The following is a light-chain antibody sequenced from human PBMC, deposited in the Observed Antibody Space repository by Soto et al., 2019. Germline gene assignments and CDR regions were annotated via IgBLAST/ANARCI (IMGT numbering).Light chain of an antibody. Sequence: EIVMTQSPATLSMSPGERATLSCRASQSVSSNLAWFQQKPGQAPRLLIYGASTRATGIPARFSGSGSGTEFTLTIGSLQSEDFAVYYCQQYSNWPRTFGQGTKVEIK. J-gene: IGKJ1*01. CDR3: QQYSNWPRT. CDR2: GAS. CDR1: QSVSSN. V-gene: IGKV3-15*01.